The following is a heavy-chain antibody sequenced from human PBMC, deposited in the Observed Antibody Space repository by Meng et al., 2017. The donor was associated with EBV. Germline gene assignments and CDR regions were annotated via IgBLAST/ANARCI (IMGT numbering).Heavy chain of an antibody. J-gene: IGHJ4*02. D-gene: IGHD3-10*01. CDR2: LIPMSDAP. CDR3: ASESGRGFTPDY. Sequence: AQLVQAGAEVKKPGSSVKVSWKSSGGTFRSDAVSWVRQAPGQGLEWMGGLIPMSDAPHYAQKFQGRVTMTADESTNTHYMDLSGLRFEDTAVYYCASESGRGFTPDYWGQGTLVTVSS. CDR1: GGTFRSDA. V-gene: IGHV1-69*01.